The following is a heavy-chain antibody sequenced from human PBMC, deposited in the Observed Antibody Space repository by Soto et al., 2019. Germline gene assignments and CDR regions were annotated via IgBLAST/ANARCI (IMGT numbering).Heavy chain of an antibody. CDR1: GYTFHDYA. D-gene: IGHD5-18*01. CDR2: ISGNSGNI. V-gene: IGHV3-9*01. CDR3: AKDIGNQIQLGH. J-gene: IGHJ4*02. Sequence: RSLRLSCAASGYTFHDYAMYRVRQTPGKGLEWVSGISGNSGNIGYADSVKGRFTISRDNAKNSLYLQMDSLRAEDSGLYYCAKDIGNQIQLGHWGQGTLLTVSS.